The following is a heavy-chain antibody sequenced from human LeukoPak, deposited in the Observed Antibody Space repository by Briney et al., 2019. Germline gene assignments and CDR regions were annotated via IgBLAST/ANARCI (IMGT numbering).Heavy chain of an antibody. D-gene: IGHD2-2*01. CDR2: IKQDGSEK. CDR3: ARHYCSSTSCRNAFDY. Sequence: GGSLRLSCAASGFTFSSYWMSWVRQAPGKGLEWVANIKQDGSEKYYVDSVKGRFTISRDNAKNSLYLQMNSLRAEDTAVYYCARHYCSSTSCRNAFDYWGQGTLVTVSS. CDR1: GFTFSSYW. J-gene: IGHJ4*02. V-gene: IGHV3-7*01.